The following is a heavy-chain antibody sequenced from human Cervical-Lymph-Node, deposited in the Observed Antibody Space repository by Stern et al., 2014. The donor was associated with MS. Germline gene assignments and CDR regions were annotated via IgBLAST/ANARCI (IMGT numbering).Heavy chain of an antibody. CDR3: ARMTQLLRSDCDP. J-gene: IGHJ5*02. V-gene: IGHV4-59*08. D-gene: IGHD4-17*01. Sequence: DQLVESGPGLVKPSETLSLTCSVSGGSMSGYYWSWIRQPPGKGLEWIGYISYTGSTTYNPSLKSRVTISADTAQNHLSLHLASVTAADTAVYYCARMTQLLRSDCDPWGRGTLVIVSS. CDR1: GGSMSGYY. CDR2: ISYTGST.